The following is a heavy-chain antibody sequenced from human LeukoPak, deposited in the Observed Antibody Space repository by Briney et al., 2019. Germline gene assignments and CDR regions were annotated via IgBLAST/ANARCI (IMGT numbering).Heavy chain of an antibody. CDR2: INPNSGGT. J-gene: IGHJ4*02. D-gene: IGHD6-19*01. CDR3: ARDNSHSSGWDRSGVYD. CDR1: GYTFTCYD. V-gene: IGHV1-2*02. Sequence: ASVKVSCKASGYTFTCYDMHWVRQAPGQGLGWMGFINPNSGGTNYAQKFQGRVTMTRDTSISTAYMELSRLRSDDTAVYYCARDNSHSSGWDRSGVYDWGQGTLVTVSS.